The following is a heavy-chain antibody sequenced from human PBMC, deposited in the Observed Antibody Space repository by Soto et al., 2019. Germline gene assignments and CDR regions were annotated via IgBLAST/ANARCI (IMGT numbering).Heavy chain of an antibody. CDR2: IYYSGST. CDR1: GGSISSYY. V-gene: IGHV4-59*01. J-gene: IGHJ6*02. CDR3: ARDRPTSYTYYYGMDV. D-gene: IGHD1-26*01. Sequence: QVQLQESGPGLVKPSETLSLTCTVSGGSISSYYWSWIRQPPGKGLEWIGYIYYSGSTNYNPSLRSRVTMSVDTSKNQFSLKLSSVTAADTAVYYCARDRPTSYTYYYGMDVWGQGTTVTVSS.